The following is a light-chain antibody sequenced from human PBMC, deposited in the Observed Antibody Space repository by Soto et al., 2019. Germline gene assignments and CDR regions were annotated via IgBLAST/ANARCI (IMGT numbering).Light chain of an antibody. CDR1: QGISNY. J-gene: IGKJ1*01. CDR3: QNYNSAYPT. V-gene: IGKV1-27*01. Sequence: DIQMTQSPSSLSASVGDRVTITCRASQGISNYIAWYQQKPGKVPKLLIYGASTLQSGVPSRFSGSGYGTDFTLTISSLQPEDVATYSCQNYNSAYPTCGQGTKVEIK. CDR2: GAS.